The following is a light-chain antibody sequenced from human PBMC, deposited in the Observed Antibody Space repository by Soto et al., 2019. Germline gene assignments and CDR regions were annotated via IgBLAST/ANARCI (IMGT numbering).Light chain of an antibody. CDR3: QQRSKWTGT. V-gene: IGKV3-11*01. CDR2: DAS. J-gene: IGKJ1*01. Sequence: IEVTKSPAALSLSPGERATLSCRASQRFXSYFAWYQQKPGQAPRLLXDDASNMATGIPARFSGSGSGTDFTRPISSLEPEDCAAYYWQQRSKWTGTFGQGTKVDIK. CDR1: QRFXSY.